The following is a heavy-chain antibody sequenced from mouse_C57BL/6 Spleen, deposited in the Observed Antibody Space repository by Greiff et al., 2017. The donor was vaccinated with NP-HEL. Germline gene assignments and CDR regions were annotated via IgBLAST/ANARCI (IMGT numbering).Heavy chain of an antibody. J-gene: IGHJ1*03. CDR2: IDPETGGT. CDR3: THYYGSSYGYFDV. V-gene: IGHV1-15*01. Sequence: VQLQQSGAELVRPGASVTLSCKASGYTFTDYEMHWVKQTPVHGLEWIGAIDPETGGTAYNQKFKGKAILTADKSSSTAYMELRSLTSEDSAVYYCTHYYGSSYGYFDVWGTGTTGTVSS. CDR1: GYTFTDYE. D-gene: IGHD1-1*01.